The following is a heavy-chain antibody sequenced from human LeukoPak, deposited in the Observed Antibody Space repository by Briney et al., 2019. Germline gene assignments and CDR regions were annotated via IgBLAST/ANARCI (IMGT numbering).Heavy chain of an antibody. CDR3: ARAHQPLGGLSFPDS. D-gene: IGHD3-16*02. CDR2: INTDTGNP. V-gene: IGHV7-4-1*02. J-gene: IGHJ5*01. Sequence: GASVKVSCKASGYTFTSYAMNWVRQAPGQGLEWMGWINTDTGNPTYAQGFTGRFVFSLDTSVSTAYLQISSLKAEDTAVFYCARAHQPLGGLSFPDSWGQGTLVTVSS. CDR1: GYTFTSYA.